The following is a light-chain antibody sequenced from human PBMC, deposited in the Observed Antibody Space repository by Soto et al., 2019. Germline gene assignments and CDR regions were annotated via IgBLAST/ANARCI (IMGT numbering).Light chain of an antibody. Sequence: QSALAQPASVSDSPGQSITISCTGTSSDVGGSNFVSWYQRHPGKPPKLIIYDVANRPSGVSNRFSGSKSGSTASLIISRLQTEDEGDYYCVSYTSSTTYVFGTGTKVTVL. V-gene: IGLV2-14*03. CDR2: DVA. J-gene: IGLJ1*01. CDR3: VSYTSSTTYV. CDR1: SSDVGGSNF.